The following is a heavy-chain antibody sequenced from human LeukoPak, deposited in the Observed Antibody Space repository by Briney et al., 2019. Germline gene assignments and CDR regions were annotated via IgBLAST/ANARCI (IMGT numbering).Heavy chain of an antibody. J-gene: IGHJ4*02. CDR3: ARGGPLWSGESAHIDY. CDR1: GGTFSSYA. CDR2: IIPIFGTA. Sequence: SVKVSCKASGGTFSSYAISWVRQAPGQGLEWMGGIIPIFGTANYAQKFQGRVTITADESTSTAYMELSSLRSEDTAVYYCARGGPLWSGESAHIDYWGQGTLVTVSS. V-gene: IGHV1-69*13. D-gene: IGHD3-10*01.